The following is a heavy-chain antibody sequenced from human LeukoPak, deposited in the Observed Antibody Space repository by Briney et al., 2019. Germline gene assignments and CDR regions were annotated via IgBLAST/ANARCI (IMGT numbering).Heavy chain of an antibody. CDR2: IYHTGST. Sequence: PSETLSLTCSVSGGAISSHYWSWIRQSPGKGLEWSGYIYHTGSTGYNPSLKSRVTISLDTAKNQFSLTLAPVTAADTAVYYCARRTIGYYFDFWGQGTPVTVSS. J-gene: IGHJ4*02. V-gene: IGHV4-59*08. CDR1: GGAISSHY. CDR3: ARRTIGYYFDF. D-gene: IGHD5-24*01.